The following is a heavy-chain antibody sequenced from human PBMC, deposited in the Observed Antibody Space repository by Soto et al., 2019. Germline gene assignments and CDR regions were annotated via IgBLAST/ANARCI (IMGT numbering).Heavy chain of an antibody. CDR1: GFTFSSNG. V-gene: IGHV3-48*01. Sequence: EVQLVESGGGSVQPGGSLRLSCAGSGFTFSSNGMNWVRQAPGKGLEWGSYIASSSSTIYYGDSMKGRFTISRDNAKNSLFLQMTSLRVDDTAVYYCARGMGIAATGRYDYWGQGTLVTVSS. CDR3: ARGMGIAATGRYDY. CDR2: IASSSSTI. J-gene: IGHJ4*02. D-gene: IGHD6-13*01.